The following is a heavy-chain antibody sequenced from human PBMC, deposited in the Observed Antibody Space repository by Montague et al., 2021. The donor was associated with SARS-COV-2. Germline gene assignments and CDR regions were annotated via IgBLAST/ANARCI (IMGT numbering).Heavy chain of an antibody. Sequence: CAISGDSVSRHGVAWTWIRQSPSRGPEYLGRTYYTSRWHNDQAPSVKGRLTVNPDTSKNQFSLHLNSVTPEDTAVYYCARDGDGWEVPFDFWSQGTLVTVSS. V-gene: IGHV6-1*01. CDR1: GDSVSRHGVA. D-gene: IGHD1-26*01. CDR2: TYYTSRWHN. CDR3: ARDGDGWEVPFDF. J-gene: IGHJ4*01.